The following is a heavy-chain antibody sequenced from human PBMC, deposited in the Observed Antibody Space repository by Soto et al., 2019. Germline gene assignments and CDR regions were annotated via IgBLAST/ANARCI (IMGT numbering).Heavy chain of an antibody. D-gene: IGHD6-13*01. V-gene: IGHV3-11*03. Sequence: GGSLRLSCAASGFTFSDYYMSWIRQAPGKGPEWVSYISSSSSYTNYADSVKGRFTISRDNAKNSLYLQMNSLRAEDTAVYYCARTIAAAGGRRYFDLWGRGTLVTVSS. CDR3: ARTIAAAGGRRYFDL. CDR1: GFTFSDYY. CDR2: ISSSSSYT. J-gene: IGHJ2*01.